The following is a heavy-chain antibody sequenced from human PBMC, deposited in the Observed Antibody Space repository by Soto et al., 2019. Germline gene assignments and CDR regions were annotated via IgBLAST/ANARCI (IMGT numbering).Heavy chain of an antibody. V-gene: IGHV1-18*01. D-gene: IGHD2-15*01. CDR3: ARTFGSVAAYPGIYWGYYYGMDV. CDR2: ISAYNGNT. Sequence: ASVKVSCKASGYTFTSYGISWVRQAPGQGLEWMGWISAYNGNTNYAQKLQGRVTMTTDTSTSTAYMELRSLRSDDTAVYYCARTFGSVAAYPGIYWGYYYGMDVWGQGTTVTVSS. CDR1: GYTFTSYG. J-gene: IGHJ6*02.